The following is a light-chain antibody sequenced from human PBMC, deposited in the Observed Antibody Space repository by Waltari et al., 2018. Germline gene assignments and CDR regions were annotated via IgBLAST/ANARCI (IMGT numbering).Light chain of an antibody. V-gene: IGLV1-40*01. CDR2: GQR. J-gene: IGLJ2*01. CDR3: QSYDSSLGGSV. Sequence: QPLPRATPNFLIYGQRNRPSGVPDRFSGSKSGTTASLAITGLQAEDEAGYYCQSYDSSLGGSVFGGGTKLTVL.